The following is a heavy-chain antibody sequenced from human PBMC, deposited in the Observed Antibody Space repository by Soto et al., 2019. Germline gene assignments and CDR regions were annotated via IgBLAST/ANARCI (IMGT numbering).Heavy chain of an antibody. V-gene: IGHV1-46*01. CDR1: GYTFTSYY. J-gene: IGHJ4*02. CDR2: INPSGATT. Sequence: QVSLVQSGAEVKKPGASVKVSCKASGYTFTSYYVHWVRQAPGQGLEWMGIINPSGATTTYAQNFQGRVAMTRDTSKSTVYMELSSLRSEDTAVYYCARRDCFSSSCYFKYWGQGTLVTVSS. D-gene: IGHD2-2*01. CDR3: ARRDCFSSSCYFKY.